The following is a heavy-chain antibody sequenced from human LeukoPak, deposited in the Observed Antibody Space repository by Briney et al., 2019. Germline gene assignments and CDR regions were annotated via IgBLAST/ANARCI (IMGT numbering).Heavy chain of an antibody. CDR2: IIPIFGTA. CDR1: GGTLSSYA. CDR3: ARDTPAISSGSFSPEDWFDP. V-gene: IGHV1-69*01. D-gene: IGHD3-10*01. J-gene: IGHJ5*02. Sequence: SVKVSCKASGGTLSSYAISWVRQAPGQGLEWMGGIIPIFGTANYAQKFQGRVTITADESTSTAYMELSSLRSEDTAVYYCARDTPAISSGSFSPEDWFDPWGQGTLSPSPQ.